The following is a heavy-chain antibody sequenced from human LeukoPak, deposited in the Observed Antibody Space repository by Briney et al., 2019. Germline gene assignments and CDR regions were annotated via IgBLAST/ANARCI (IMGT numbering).Heavy chain of an antibody. CDR2: ISGGGGST. CDR1: GFTFNSYT. Sequence: GGSLRLSCAASGFTFNSYTMNWVRQAPGKGLEWVSAISGGGGSTYYADSVKGRFTISRDNSKNTLYLQMNSLRAEDTAVYYCAKFLPTHIVVANYYFDYWGQGTLVTVSS. V-gene: IGHV3-23*01. D-gene: IGHD2-21*01. CDR3: AKFLPTHIVVANYYFDY. J-gene: IGHJ4*02.